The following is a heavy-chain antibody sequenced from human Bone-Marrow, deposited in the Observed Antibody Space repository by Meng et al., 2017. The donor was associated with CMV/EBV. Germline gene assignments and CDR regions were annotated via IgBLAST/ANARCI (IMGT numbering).Heavy chain of an antibody. CDR1: GGSISSSSYY. J-gene: IGHJ6*02. V-gene: IGHV4-39*02. D-gene: IGHD2-2*01. Sequence: SETLSLTCTVSGGSISSSSYYWGWIRQPPGKGLEWIGSIYYTGSTYYNPSLKSRVTISVDTSKNQFSLKLNSVTAADTAVYYCGREDCSSTSCYAYYYYGMDVWGQGTTVTVSS. CDR3: GREDCSSTSCYAYYYYGMDV. CDR2: IYYTGST.